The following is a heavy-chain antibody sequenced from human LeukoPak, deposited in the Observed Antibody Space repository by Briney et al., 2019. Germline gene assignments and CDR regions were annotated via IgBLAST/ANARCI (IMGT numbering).Heavy chain of an antibody. Sequence: GGSLTLSCAASGFTFNDYCRSWVRQPPGKGLEWVGGINRSGGSKGYAHPVRGVFTISRDNAKNSLYLQMNSLRAEDTALYYCARVGYREGDSTISYYFDYWRQGPLATVSS. CDR3: ARVGYREGDSTISYYFDY. V-gene: IGHV3-20*04. CDR1: GFTFNDYC. J-gene: IGHJ4*02. CDR2: INRSGGSK. D-gene: IGHD2/OR15-2a*01.